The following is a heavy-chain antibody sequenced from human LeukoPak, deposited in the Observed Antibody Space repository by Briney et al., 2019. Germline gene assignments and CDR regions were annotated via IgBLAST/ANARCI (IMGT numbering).Heavy chain of an antibody. CDR3: AGGRDGYNNYYYYGMDV. Sequence: PSETLSLTCTVSGGSISSSSYYRSWIRQPPGKGLEWIGYIYYSGSTNYNPSLKSRVTISVDTSKNQFSLKLSSVTAADTAVYYCAGGRDGYNNYYYYGMDVWGQGTTVTVSS. V-gene: IGHV4-61*01. CDR1: GGSISSSSYY. J-gene: IGHJ6*02. CDR2: IYYSGST. D-gene: IGHD5-24*01.